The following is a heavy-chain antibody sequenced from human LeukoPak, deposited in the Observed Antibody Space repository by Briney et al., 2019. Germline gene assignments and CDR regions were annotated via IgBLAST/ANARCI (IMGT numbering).Heavy chain of an antibody. V-gene: IGHV4-59*01. CDR2: IYYSGST. D-gene: IGHD3-22*01. CDR1: GGSISSYY. CDR3: ARVGYYDSSGYYSGLFDY. J-gene: IGHJ4*02. Sequence: SETLSLTCTVSGGSISSYYWSWIRQPPGKGLEWIGYIYYSGSTNYNPSLKSRVTISVDTSENQFSLKLSSVTAADTAVYYCARVGYYDSSGYYSGLFDYWGQGTLVTVSS.